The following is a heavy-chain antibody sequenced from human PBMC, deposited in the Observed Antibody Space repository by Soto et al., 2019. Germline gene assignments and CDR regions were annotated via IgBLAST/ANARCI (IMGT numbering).Heavy chain of an antibody. CDR1: GASVSSASYL. Sequence: QLQLQESGPGLVKPSETLSLTCSVSGASVSSASYLWGWIRQPPAKGLEWIGSASYNGASYLTPSLKSRVAISADTSKNHSFLNLWSLTAADTAVYYSVRRVQDGGRFYDVDYCGQGIQVTVSS. J-gene: IGHJ4*02. CDR3: VRRVQDGGRFYDVDY. D-gene: IGHD2-15*01. V-gene: IGHV4-39*01. CDR2: ASYNGAS.